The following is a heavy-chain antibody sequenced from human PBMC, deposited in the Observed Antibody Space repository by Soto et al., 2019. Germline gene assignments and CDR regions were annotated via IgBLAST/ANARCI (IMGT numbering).Heavy chain of an antibody. V-gene: IGHV1-69*12. CDR3: ARDKDRPQIGGNYYYGMDV. Sequence: QVQLVQSGAEVKKPGSSVTVSCKASGGTFGNSAISWVRQAPGQGLEWMGGHIPIFPTPDYEQKFQGRVTSSEDESTSTAYMELTSLRSEDTAVYYWARDKDRPQIGGNYYYGMDVWGQGTTVTV. CDR1: GGTFGNSA. D-gene: IGHD1-26*01. J-gene: IGHJ6*02. CDR2: HIPIFPTP.